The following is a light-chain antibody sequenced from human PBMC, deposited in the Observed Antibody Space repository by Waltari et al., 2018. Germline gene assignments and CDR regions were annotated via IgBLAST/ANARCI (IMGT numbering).Light chain of an antibody. CDR1: QSVSSI. CDR2: GAS. Sequence: EIVLTQSPATLSLSPGERATLSCRASQSVSSILAWYQQKPGQAPRLLIYGASSRATGIPDRFSGSGSGTDFTLTISSLEPEDFAVYYCQQYSNWPHSFGQGTKVEIK. V-gene: IGKV3-15*01. CDR3: QQYSNWPHS. J-gene: IGKJ2*03.